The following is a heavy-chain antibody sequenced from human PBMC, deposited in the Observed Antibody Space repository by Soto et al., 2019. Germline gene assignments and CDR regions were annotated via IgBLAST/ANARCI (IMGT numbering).Heavy chain of an antibody. CDR2: IYYSGST. V-gene: IGHV4-59*01. CDR1: GGSISSYY. D-gene: IGHD3-3*01. CDR3: AGGAYDFWSGYSYYYYGMDV. Sequence: PSETLSLTCTVSGGSISSYYWSWIRQPPGKGLEWIGYIYYSGSTNYNPSIKSRVTISVDTSKNQFSLKLSSVTAADTAVYYCAGGAYDFWSGYSYYYYGMDVWGQGTTVTVSS. J-gene: IGHJ6*02.